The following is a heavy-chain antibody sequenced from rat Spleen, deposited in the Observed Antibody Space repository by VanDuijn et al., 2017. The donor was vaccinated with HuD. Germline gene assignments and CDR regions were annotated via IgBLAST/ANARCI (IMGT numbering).Heavy chain of an antibody. Sequence: EVQLVESDGGLVQPGRSLKLSCAASGFTFNNYWMTWIRQAPGKGLEWVASITNTGGSTYYPDSVKGRFTISRDNAKSTLYLQMNSLRSEDTATYYCTREFMYTTDYYYGYFDFWSQGTLVTVSS. CDR1: GFTFNNYW. D-gene: IGHD1-6*01. CDR2: ITNTGGST. CDR3: TREFMYTTDYYYGYFDF. V-gene: IGHV5-31*01. J-gene: IGHJ3*01.